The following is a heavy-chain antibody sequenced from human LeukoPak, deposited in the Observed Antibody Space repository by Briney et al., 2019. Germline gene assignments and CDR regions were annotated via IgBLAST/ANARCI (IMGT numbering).Heavy chain of an antibody. CDR1: GFTFSSYG. CDR3: AKDSSRGGPLPDY. CDR2: ISHDGSNK. Sequence: GGSLRLSCAASGFTFSSYGMHWVRQAPGKGLEWVAVISHDGSNKHYADSVKGRFTISRDNSKNTLYLQMNSLRAEDTAVYYCAKDSSRGGPLPDYWGQGTLVTVSS. V-gene: IGHV3-30*18. D-gene: IGHD2-2*01. J-gene: IGHJ4*02.